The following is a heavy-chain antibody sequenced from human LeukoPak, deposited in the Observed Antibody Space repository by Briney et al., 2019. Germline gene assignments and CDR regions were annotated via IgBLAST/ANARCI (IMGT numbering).Heavy chain of an antibody. Sequence: PGGSLRLSCAASGFTFDDYTMPWVRHAPGKGLEWVSLISWDGGSTYYADSVKGRFTISRDNSKNSLYLQMNSLRTEDTALYYCAKDKSRIAAAGDFDYWGQGTLVTVSS. D-gene: IGHD6-13*01. CDR1: GFTFDDYT. V-gene: IGHV3-43*01. CDR2: ISWDGGST. J-gene: IGHJ4*02. CDR3: AKDKSRIAAAGDFDY.